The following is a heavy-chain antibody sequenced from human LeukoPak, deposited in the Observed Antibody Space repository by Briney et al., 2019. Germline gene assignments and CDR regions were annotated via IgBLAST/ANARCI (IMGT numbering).Heavy chain of an antibody. CDR2: IKKDGSEK. J-gene: IGHJ5*02. D-gene: IGHD3-10*01. CDR3: WRFYYGSGTSFGP. Sequence: GGSLRLSCAASGFTFSSYGMHWVRQAPGGGREWVANIKKDGSEKYYVDSVKGRFTISRDNTKNTLYLKMKNLRAEDKAVYFCWRFYYGSGTSFGPWGQGTLVTVSS. V-gene: IGHV3-7*01. CDR1: GFTFSSYG.